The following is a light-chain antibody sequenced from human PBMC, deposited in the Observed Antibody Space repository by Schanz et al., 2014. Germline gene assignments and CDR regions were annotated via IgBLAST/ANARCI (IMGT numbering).Light chain of an antibody. J-gene: IGLJ3*02. V-gene: IGLV1-40*01. CDR3: QSYDSSLSGFFWV. Sequence: QSVLTQPPSVSGAPGQRVTISCTGSSSNIGAGYDVHWYQHLPGAAPRLLMYDNGKRPSGVPDRFSGSKSGTSASLAITGLQGEDEADYYCQSYDSSLSGFFWVFGGGTKLTVL. CDR2: DNG. CDR1: SSNIGAGYD.